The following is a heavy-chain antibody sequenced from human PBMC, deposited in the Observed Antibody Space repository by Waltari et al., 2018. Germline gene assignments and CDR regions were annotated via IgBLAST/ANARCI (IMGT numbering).Heavy chain of an antibody. CDR2: IIPIFDIV. V-gene: IGHV1-69*10. Sequence: QVQLVQSGAEVKKPGSSVKVSCKASGGTFSSYVFTWVRQAPGQGLEWMGGIIPIFDIVNYAQKFKGRVTVTADKFTNTVYMELSSLRSDDTAVYYCARRKDDYNTFYFDYWGQGTLVIVSS. CDR3: ARRKDDYNTFYFDY. CDR1: GGTFSSYV. J-gene: IGHJ4*02. D-gene: IGHD4-4*01.